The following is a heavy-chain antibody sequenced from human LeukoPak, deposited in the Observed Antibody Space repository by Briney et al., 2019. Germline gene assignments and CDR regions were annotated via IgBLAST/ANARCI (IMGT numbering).Heavy chain of an antibody. CDR1: GFSLSSFG. CDR3: ARGSGSGDYFDY. D-gene: IGHD3-10*01. J-gene: IGHJ4*02. CDR2: IWYDGSNK. V-gene: IGHV3-33*01. Sequence: GGSLRLSCAASGFSLSSFGMHWVRQAQGKGLEWVAVIWYDGSNKYYADSVKGRFTISRDNSKNTLYMQMNSLRAEDTAVYYCARGSGSGDYFDYWGQGTLVTVSS.